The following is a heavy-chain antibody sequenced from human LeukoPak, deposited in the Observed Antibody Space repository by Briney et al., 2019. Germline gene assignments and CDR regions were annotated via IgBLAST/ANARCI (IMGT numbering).Heavy chain of an antibody. CDR3: ATNSRIARHFGF. CDR2: MNPNSGNT. J-gene: IGHJ4*02. Sequence: ASVKVSCKASGYTFTSYDINWVRQATGQGLEWMGWMNPNSGNTGYAQKFQGRVTMTRNTSITTAYMELSSLRSEDTAVYYCATNSRIARHFGFWGQGTLVTLSS. CDR1: GYTFTSYD. D-gene: IGHD2-15*01. V-gene: IGHV1-8*01.